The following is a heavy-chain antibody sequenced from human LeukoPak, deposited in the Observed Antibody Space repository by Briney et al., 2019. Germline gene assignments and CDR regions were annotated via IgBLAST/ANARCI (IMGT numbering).Heavy chain of an antibody. CDR1: GYTFTSYY. J-gene: IGHJ4*02. Sequence: ASVKVSCKASGYTFTSYYMHWVRQAPGQGLEWMGIINPSGGSTSYAQKFQGGVTMTRDTSTSTVYMELSSLRPEDTAVYYCARGGYDILTGYYNYFDYWGQGTLVTVSS. CDR3: ARGGYDILTGYYNYFDY. V-gene: IGHV1-46*01. D-gene: IGHD3-9*01. CDR2: INPSGGST.